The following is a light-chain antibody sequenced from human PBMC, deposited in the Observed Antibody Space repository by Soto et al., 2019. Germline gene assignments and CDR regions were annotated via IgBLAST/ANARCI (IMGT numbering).Light chain of an antibody. V-gene: IGKV1-6*01. CDR1: QGIRND. CDR2: AAS. Sequence: AIQMTQSPSSLSASVGDRVTITCRASQGIRNDLGWYQQKPGKAPKLLIYAASSLQSGVPSRFSGSGSGTDFTLTISSLQVEDRATYYCLQDYNYPRLTFGGGTKVEIK. CDR3: LQDYNYPRLT. J-gene: IGKJ4*01.